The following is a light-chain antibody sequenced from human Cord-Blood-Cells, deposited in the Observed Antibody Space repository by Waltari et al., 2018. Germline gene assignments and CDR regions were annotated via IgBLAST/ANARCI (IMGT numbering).Light chain of an antibody. J-gene: IGLJ1*01. CDR3: SSYTSNSTYV. Sequence: SSLTQPASVSGSPRQSITISCTGTSSDDGGYNSVSWYQQHPGKAPKLMIYDVSNRPSGVSNRFSGSKSGNTASLTISGLQAEDEADYYCSSYTSNSTYVFGTGTKVTVL. CDR2: DVS. V-gene: IGLV2-14*03. CDR1: SSDDGGYNS.